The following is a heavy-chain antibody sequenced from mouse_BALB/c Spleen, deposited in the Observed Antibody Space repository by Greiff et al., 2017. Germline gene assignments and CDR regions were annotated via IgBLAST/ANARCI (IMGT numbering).Heavy chain of an antibody. CDR2: INPSNGGT. CDR3: TRGDYGSDY. CDR1: GYTFTSYY. V-gene: IGHV1S81*02. D-gene: IGHD1-1*01. Sequence: VQLQQSGAELVKPGASVKLSCKASGYTFTSYYMYWVKQRPRQGLEWIGEINPSNGGTNFNEKFKSKATLTVDKSSSTAYMQLSSLTSEDSAVYYCTRGDYGSDYWGQGTTLTVSS. J-gene: IGHJ2*01.